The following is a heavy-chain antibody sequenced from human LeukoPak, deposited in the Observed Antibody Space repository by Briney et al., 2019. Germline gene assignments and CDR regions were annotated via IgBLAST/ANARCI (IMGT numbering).Heavy chain of an antibody. CDR3: AKMRRYCSSTSCFFGHYYYYYGMDV. Sequence: VKVSCKASGGTFSSYAISWVRQAPGQGLEWMGGIIPIFGTANYAQKFQGRVTITADESTSTAYMELSSLRSEDTAVYYCAKMRRYCSSTSCFFGHYYYYYGMDVWGQGTTVTVSS. CDR1: GGTFSSYA. V-gene: IGHV1-69*13. J-gene: IGHJ6*02. D-gene: IGHD2-2*01. CDR2: IIPIFGTA.